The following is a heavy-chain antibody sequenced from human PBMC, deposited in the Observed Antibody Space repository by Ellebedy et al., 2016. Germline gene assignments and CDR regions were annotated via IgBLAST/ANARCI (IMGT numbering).Heavy chain of an antibody. Sequence: GGSLRLSXAASGFIFSRYDIQWVRQAPGKGLEWVALISPDGSNEHYTDSVKGRFTISRDNSKFRVYLQMNSLIVDDTAVYYCARDIMWVGEYKNPEYWGQGTLVTVSS. CDR1: GFIFSRYD. J-gene: IGHJ4*02. D-gene: IGHD3-10*01. CDR2: ISPDGSNE. V-gene: IGHV3-30*03. CDR3: ARDIMWVGEYKNPEY.